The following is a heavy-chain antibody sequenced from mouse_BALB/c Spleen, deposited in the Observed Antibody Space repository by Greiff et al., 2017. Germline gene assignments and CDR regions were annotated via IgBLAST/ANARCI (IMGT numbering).Heavy chain of an antibody. D-gene: IGHD2-3*01. Sequence: EVQLVESGGGLVKPGGSLKLSCAASGFTFSDYYMYWVRQTPEKRLEWVATISDGGSYTYYPDSVKGRFTISRDNAKNNLYLQMSSLKSEDTAMYYCARGIYDGYYCAMDYWGQGTSVTVSS. CDR2: ISDGGSYT. CDR1: GFTFSDYY. CDR3: ARGIYDGYYCAMDY. J-gene: IGHJ4*01. V-gene: IGHV5-4*02.